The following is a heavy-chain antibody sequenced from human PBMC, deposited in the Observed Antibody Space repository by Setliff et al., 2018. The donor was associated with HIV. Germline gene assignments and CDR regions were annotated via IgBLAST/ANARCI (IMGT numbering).Heavy chain of an antibody. CDR2: IYSSGST. D-gene: IGHD6-13*01. CDR1: GGSISGHY. CDR3: AKDAFPVSNTWYGGIDC. J-gene: IGHJ4*02. Sequence: SETLSLTCTVSGGSISGHYWSWIRQPPGRGLEWVGYIYSSGSTNFNPPLQSRVTISVDTSKNQFSLKLSSVTAADTAVYYCAKDAFPVSNTWYGGIDCWGQGTLVTVSS. V-gene: IGHV4-4*09.